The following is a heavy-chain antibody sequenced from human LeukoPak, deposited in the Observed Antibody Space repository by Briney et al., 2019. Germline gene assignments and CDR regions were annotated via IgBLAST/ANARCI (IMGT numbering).Heavy chain of an antibody. D-gene: IGHD2-8*02. V-gene: IGHV3-21*01. CDR2: ISSTSAYI. Sequence: PGGSLRLSCAGSGFALKSYSLTWVRQAPGKGLEWVSSISSTSAYIHYADSVKGRITISRDNVDNVVYLEMNSLGAEDTATYYCARVAVSGPTGWFDSWGQGTLVIVSS. CDR3: ARVAVSGPTGWFDS. CDR1: GFALKSYS. J-gene: IGHJ5*01.